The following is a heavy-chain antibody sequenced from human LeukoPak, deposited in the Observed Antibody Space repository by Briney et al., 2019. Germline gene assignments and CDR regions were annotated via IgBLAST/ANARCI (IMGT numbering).Heavy chain of an antibody. Sequence: GGSLRLSCAASGFSFISYWMHWVRQTPGKRLVWVSYIDTDGGDTNYADSVKGRFTISRDNAKNTLYLQMNSLRVDDTAVYFCARGPYYLCSVGHPDIWGHGTMVTVSS. CDR3: ARGPYYLCSVGHPDI. D-gene: IGHD2-15*01. CDR2: IDTDGGDT. V-gene: IGHV3-74*01. CDR1: GFSFISYW. J-gene: IGHJ3*02.